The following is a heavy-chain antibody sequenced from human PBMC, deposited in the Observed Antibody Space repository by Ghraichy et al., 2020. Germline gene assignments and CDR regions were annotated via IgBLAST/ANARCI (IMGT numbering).Heavy chain of an antibody. CDR1: GFTFSSYA. Sequence: GGSLRLSCAASGFTFSSYAMHWVRQAPGKGLEWVAVISYDGSNKYYADSVKGRFTISRDNSKNTLYLQMNSLRAEDTAVYYCASLLPPRPKYGSGSYYRALGYYYMDVWGKGTTVTVSS. J-gene: IGHJ6*03. D-gene: IGHD3-10*01. V-gene: IGHV3-30*04. CDR2: ISYDGSNK. CDR3: ASLLPPRPKYGSGSYYRALGYYYMDV.